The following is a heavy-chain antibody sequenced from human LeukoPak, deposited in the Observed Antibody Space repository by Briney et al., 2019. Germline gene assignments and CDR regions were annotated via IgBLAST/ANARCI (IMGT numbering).Heavy chain of an antibody. Sequence: GGSLRLSCAASGFTFSSYAMHWVRQAPGKGLEWVSVISYDGSNKYYADSVKGRFTISRDNSKNTLYPQMNSLRAEDTAVYYCASPFVPATYYYGMDVWGQGTTVTVSS. D-gene: IGHD2-2*01. V-gene: IGHV3-30*04. CDR1: GFTFSSYA. J-gene: IGHJ6*02. CDR3: ASPFVPATYYYGMDV. CDR2: ISYDGSNK.